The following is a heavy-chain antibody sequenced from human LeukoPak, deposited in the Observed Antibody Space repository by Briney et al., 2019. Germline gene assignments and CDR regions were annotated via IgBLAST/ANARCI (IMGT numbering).Heavy chain of an antibody. CDR2: ISSSVTTI. J-gene: IGHJ4*02. CDR1: GFTFSDYY. CDR3: ARGGGYGARLGY. V-gene: IGHV3-11*01. D-gene: IGHD5-12*01. Sequence: PGGSLRLSCAASGFTFSDYYMSWIRQAPGKGLEWVSYISSSVTTIYYADSVNGRFTISRDNAKNSLYLRMSSLRAEDTAVYYCARGGGYGARLGYWGQGTLVTVSS.